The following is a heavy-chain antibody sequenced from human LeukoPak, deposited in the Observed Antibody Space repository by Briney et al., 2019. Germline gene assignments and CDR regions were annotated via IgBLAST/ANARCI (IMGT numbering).Heavy chain of an antibody. Sequence: PSETLSLTCTVSGGSISSYYWSWIRQPPGKGLEWIGYIYYSGSTNYNPSPKSRVTISVDTSKNQFSLKLSSVTAADTAVYYCARLLQYYYDSSGPDAFDIWGQGTMVTASS. V-gene: IGHV4-59*08. D-gene: IGHD3-22*01. J-gene: IGHJ3*02. CDR2: IYYSGST. CDR3: ARLLQYYYDSSGPDAFDI. CDR1: GGSISSYY.